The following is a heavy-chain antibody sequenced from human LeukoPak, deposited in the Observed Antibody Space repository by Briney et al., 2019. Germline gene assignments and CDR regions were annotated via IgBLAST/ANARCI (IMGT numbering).Heavy chain of an antibody. CDR2: IYSSGTT. CDR3: ARSDYGGNSAAFGV. J-gene: IGHJ3*01. Sequence: PSETLSLTCTVSGGSISNYFWNWVRRPPGKGLEWIGYIYSSGTTYYNPSLESRLTISLDTSKNHFSLQLSSVTAADTAVYYCARSDYGGNSAAFGVWGQGTMVTVSS. V-gene: IGHV4-59*01. CDR1: GGSISNYF. D-gene: IGHD4-23*01.